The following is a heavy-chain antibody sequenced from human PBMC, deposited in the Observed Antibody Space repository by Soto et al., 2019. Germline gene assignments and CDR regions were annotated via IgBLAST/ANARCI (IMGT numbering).Heavy chain of an antibody. D-gene: IGHD6-13*01. CDR1: GGSIRSGGYY. V-gene: IGHV4-31*03. Sequence: ASETLSLTCTVSGGSIRSGGYYWSWVRRSPRRGLEWIGNIYYSGSTYYNPSLKSRLTISVDTSKNQFSLNLSSVTAADTAVYYCARDRLMAAAGTARHYFGLDVWGQGTTVTV. CDR3: ARDRLMAAAGTARHYFGLDV. CDR2: IYYSGST. J-gene: IGHJ6*02.